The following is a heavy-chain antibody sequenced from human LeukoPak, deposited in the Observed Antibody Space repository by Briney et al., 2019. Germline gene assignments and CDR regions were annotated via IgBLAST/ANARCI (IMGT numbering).Heavy chain of an antibody. CDR1: GFTFEDYG. V-gene: IGHV3-21*01. Sequence: GGSLRLSCAVSGFTFEDYGMNWVRQAPGKGLEWVSSISSSSSYIYYADSVKGRVTISRDNAKNSLYLQMNSLRAEDTAVYYCARDGSSSTSPDYYYYMDVWGKGTTVTVSS. CDR3: ARDGSSSTSPDYYYYMDV. D-gene: IGHD2-2*01. J-gene: IGHJ6*03. CDR2: ISSSSSYI.